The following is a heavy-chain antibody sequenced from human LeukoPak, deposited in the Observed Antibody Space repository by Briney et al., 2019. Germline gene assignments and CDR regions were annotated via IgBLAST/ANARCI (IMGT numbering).Heavy chain of an antibody. CDR2: ISSSSNYI. V-gene: IGHV3-21*01. CDR1: GFTFSAYS. CDR3: ARDLGNYDILTGYPGGYYGMDV. J-gene: IGHJ6*02. Sequence: GGSLRLSCAASGFTFSAYSMNWVRQAPGKGLEWVSSISSSSNYIYYADSVKGRFTISRDNAKNSLYLQMNSPRAEDTAVYYCARDLGNYDILTGYPGGYYGMDVWGQGTTVTVSS. D-gene: IGHD3-9*01.